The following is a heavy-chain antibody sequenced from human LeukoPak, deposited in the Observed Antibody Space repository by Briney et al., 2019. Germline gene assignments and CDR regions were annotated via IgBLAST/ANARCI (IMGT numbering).Heavy chain of an antibody. D-gene: IGHD1-26*01. Sequence: GGSLRLSCAASAFTFNPYWMHWVRQVPGRGLEWVSRINGDESSTNYADSVKGRFTISRDNAKDTLYLHMNSLTAEDTAVYYCARGAKWAYYFDYWGQGTLVTVSS. CDR2: INGDESST. J-gene: IGHJ4*02. CDR1: AFTFNPYW. CDR3: ARGAKWAYYFDY. V-gene: IGHV3-74*01.